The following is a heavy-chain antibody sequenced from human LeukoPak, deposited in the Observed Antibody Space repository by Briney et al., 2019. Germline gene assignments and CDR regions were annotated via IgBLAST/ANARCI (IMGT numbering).Heavy chain of an antibody. J-gene: IGHJ6*04. D-gene: IGHD2-2*01. CDR2: INTSGGST. Sequence: ASVKVSCKASGYTFTSYYMHWVRQAPGQGLEWMGIINTSGGSTSYAQKFQGRVTMTRDTSTSTVYMELSSLRTEDTAVYYWARCPYCSSTSCYWSYYYYYGMDVWGKGTTVTVSS. CDR1: GYTFTSYY. CDR3: ARCPYCSSTSCYWSYYYYYGMDV. V-gene: IGHV1-46*01.